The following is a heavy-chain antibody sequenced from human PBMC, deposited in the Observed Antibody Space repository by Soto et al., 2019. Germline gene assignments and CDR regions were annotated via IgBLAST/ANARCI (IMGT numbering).Heavy chain of an antibody. CDR1: GFTFSSYG. J-gene: IGHJ6*02. D-gene: IGHD3-3*01. CDR2: ISYDGSNK. V-gene: IGHV3-30*18. Sequence: PGGSLRLSCAASGFTFSSYGMHWVRQAPGKGLEWVAVISYDGSNKYYADSVKGRFTISRDNSKNTLYLQMNSLRAEDTAVYYCAKVGPLSGYDFWSGYRDYYYYYYAMDVWGQGTTVTVSS. CDR3: AKVGPLSGYDFWSGYRDYYYYYYAMDV.